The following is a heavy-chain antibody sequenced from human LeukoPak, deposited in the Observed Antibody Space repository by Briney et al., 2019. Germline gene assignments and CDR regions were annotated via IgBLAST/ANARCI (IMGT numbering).Heavy chain of an antibody. CDR1: GFTFSSYS. D-gene: IGHD1-26*01. Sequence: GESLKISCAASGFTFSSYSMNWVRQAPGKGLEWVSSISSSSSYIYYADSVKGRFTISRDNAKNSLYLQMNSLRAEDTAVYYCARDNSGSYYYMDVWGKGTTVTVSS. CDR2: ISSSSSYI. V-gene: IGHV3-21*01. CDR3: ARDNSGSYYYMDV. J-gene: IGHJ6*03.